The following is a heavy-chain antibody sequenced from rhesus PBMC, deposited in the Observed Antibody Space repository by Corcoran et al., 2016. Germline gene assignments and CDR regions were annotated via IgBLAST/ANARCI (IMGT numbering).Heavy chain of an antibody. J-gene: IGHJ4*01. Sequence: QLQLQESGPGLVKPSETLSVTCAVSGGSISSSYWSWIRQAPGKGLEWIGYIYGSVSSTNSNPSLKSRVTLSVDTSKNHLSLKLSSVTAAYTAVYYCASDRYCTGSGCYALDYWGQGVLVTVSS. CDR3: ASDRYCTGSGCYALDY. CDR1: GGSISSSY. D-gene: IGHD2-21*01. CDR2: IYGSVSST. V-gene: IGHV4-169*02.